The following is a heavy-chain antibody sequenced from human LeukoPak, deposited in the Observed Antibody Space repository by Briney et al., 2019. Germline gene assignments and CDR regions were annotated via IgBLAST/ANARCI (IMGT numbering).Heavy chain of an antibody. V-gene: IGHV3-7*01. CDR2: IKQDGSEK. D-gene: IGHD5-18*01. J-gene: IGHJ4*02. CDR3: ARDLSGVAGYTYGRGIDY. CDR1: GFTFSSYW. Sequence: GGTLRLSCAASGFTFSSYWMSWVRQAPGKGLEWVANIKQDGSEKYYVDSVKGRFTISRDNAKTSLYLQMNSLRAEDTAVYYCARDLSGVAGYTYGRGIDYWGQGTLVTVSS.